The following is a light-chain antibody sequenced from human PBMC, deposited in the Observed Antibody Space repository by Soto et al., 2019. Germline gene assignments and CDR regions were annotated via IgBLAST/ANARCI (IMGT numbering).Light chain of an antibody. Sequence: DIVMTQSPDSLAVSLGERATINCKSSQSVSHNTNNKNYLAWYQQKPGQPPKLLIYWAATRESGVPDRFSGSGSGTDFTLTISSLQAEDVAVYYCQQYYVTPLTFGGGTKVDIK. CDR2: WAA. J-gene: IGKJ4*01. CDR1: QSVSHNTNNKNY. CDR3: QQYYVTPLT. V-gene: IGKV4-1*01.